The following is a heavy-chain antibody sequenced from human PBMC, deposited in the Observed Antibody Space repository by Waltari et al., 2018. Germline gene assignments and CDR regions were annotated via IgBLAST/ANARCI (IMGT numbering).Heavy chain of an antibody. D-gene: IGHD2-2*01. CDR2: IYYSGST. V-gene: IGHV4-59*01. Sequence: QVQLQESGPGLVKPSETLSLTCPVPGGSISSYYWSWIRQPPGKGLEWIGYIYYSGSTNYNPSLKSRVTISVDTSKNQFSLKLSSVTAADTAVYYCARAGVVPAAIGVDYWGQGTLVTVSS. CDR1: GGSISSYY. J-gene: IGHJ4*02. CDR3: ARAGVVPAAIGVDY.